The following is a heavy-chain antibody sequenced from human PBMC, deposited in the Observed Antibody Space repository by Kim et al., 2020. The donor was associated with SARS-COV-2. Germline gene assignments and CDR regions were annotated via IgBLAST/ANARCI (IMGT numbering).Heavy chain of an antibody. V-gene: IGHV3-11*01. CDR3: ATQQWQEAPYGMDV. Sequence: GGSLRLSCAASGFTFSDYYMSWIRQAPGKGLEWVSYISRSGSTIYYADSVKGRFTISRDNAKNSLYLQMNSLRAEDTAVYYCATQQWQEAPYGMDVWGQGTTVTVSS. D-gene: IGHD6-19*01. CDR2: ISRSGSTI. J-gene: IGHJ6*02. CDR1: GFTFSDYY.